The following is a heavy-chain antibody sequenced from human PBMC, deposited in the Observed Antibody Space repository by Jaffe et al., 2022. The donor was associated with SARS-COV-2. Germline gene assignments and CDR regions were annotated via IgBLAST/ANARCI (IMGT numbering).Heavy chain of an antibody. J-gene: IGHJ4*02. V-gene: IGHV1-18*01. CDR1: GYTFRSFG. CDR2: ISAYNGNT. Sequence: QVQLVQSGAEVKQSGASVKVSCKTSGYTFRSFGISWVRLAPGQGLEWMGWISAYNGNTNYAQKVQGRVTMTTDTSTSTAYMELGSLTSDDTAVYYCARDLGTFVGGSFHYWGQGTLVTVSS. CDR3: ARDLGTFVGGSFHY. D-gene: IGHD1-26*01.